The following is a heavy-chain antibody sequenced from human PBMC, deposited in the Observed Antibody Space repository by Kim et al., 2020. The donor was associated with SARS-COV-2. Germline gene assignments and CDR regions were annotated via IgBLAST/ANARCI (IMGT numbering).Heavy chain of an antibody. CDR3: AKDLHGGSSWYLTNYYY. J-gene: IGHJ6*01. CDR2: ISYDGSNK. D-gene: IGHD6-13*01. V-gene: IGHV3-30*18. Sequence: GGSLRLSCAASGFTFSSYGMHWVRQAPGKGLEWVAVISYDGSNKYYADSVKGRFTISRDNSKNTLYLQMNSLRAEDTAVYYCAKDLHGGSSWYLTNYYY. CDR1: GFTFSSYG.